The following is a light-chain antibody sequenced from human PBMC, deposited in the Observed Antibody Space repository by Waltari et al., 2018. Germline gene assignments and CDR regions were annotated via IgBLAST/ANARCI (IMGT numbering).Light chain of an antibody. CDR3: QHYVALPAT. CDR1: PSVSRY. J-gene: IGKJ1*01. Sequence: PVERATLSCRASPSVSRYLAWYQQKPGQAPRLLIFEASTTATGIPDRFSGSGSGTDFSLTISRLEPEDFAVYYCQHYVALPATFGQGTKVEIK. V-gene: IGKV3-20*01. CDR2: EAS.